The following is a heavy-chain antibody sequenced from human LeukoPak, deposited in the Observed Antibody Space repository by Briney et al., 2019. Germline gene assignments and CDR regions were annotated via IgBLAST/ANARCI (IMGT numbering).Heavy chain of an antibody. CDR1: GYSISSGYY. V-gene: IGHV4-38-2*02. CDR2: ISHSGSP. Sequence: SETLSLTCTVSGYSISSGYYWGWLRQTPGRGLEWIASISHSGSPYYNPSLKSRVTISEDLSRNVFSLTLNSVTAADAAVYYCEREGRENIAIGVDWGQGALVTVSS. CDR3: EREGRENIAIGVD. J-gene: IGHJ4*02. D-gene: IGHD3-16*02.